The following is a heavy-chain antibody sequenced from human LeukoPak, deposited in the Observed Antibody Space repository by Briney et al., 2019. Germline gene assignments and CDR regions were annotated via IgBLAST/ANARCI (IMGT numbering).Heavy chain of an antibody. D-gene: IGHD3-16*01. Sequence: ASVKVSCKASGGTFSSYAISWVRQAPGQGLEWMGGIIPIFGTANYAQKFQGRVTITADESTSTAYMELSSLRSEDTAVYYCARGARGEVSFDYWGQGTLVTVSS. CDR2: IIPIFGTA. J-gene: IGHJ4*02. CDR1: GGTFSSYA. CDR3: ARGARGEVSFDY. V-gene: IGHV1-69*13.